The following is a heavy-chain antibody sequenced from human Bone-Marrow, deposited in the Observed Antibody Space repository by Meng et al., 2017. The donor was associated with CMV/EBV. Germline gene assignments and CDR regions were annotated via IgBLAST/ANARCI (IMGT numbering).Heavy chain of an antibody. D-gene: IGHD6-6*01. Sequence: ASVKVSCKASGYTFTSYGISWVRQAPGQGLEWMGWISAYNGNTNYAQKLQGRVTMTTDTSTRTAYMELRSLRSDDTAVYYCARDKRIAARPSLDYWGQGTLVTVSS. CDR2: ISAYNGNT. CDR1: GYTFTSYG. V-gene: IGHV1-18*01. CDR3: ARDKRIAARPSLDY. J-gene: IGHJ4*02.